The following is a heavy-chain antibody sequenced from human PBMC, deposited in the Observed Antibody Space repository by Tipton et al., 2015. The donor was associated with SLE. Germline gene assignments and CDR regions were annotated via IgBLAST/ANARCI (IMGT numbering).Heavy chain of an antibody. CDR2: IYSSGST. Sequence: TLSLTCNVPGGSISSYYWSWIRQPPGKGLEWIGYIYSSGSTNYNPSLKSRVTISVDTSKNQFSLKLSSVTAADTAVYYCARDTSGGYNWFDPWGQGTLVTVSS. J-gene: IGHJ5*02. V-gene: IGHV4-59*01. D-gene: IGHD1-26*01. CDR1: GGSISSYY. CDR3: ARDTSGGYNWFDP.